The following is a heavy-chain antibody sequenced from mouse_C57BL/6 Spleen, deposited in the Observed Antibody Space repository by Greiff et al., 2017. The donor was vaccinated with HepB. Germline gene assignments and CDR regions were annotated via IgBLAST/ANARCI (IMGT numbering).Heavy chain of an antibody. V-gene: IGHV1-61*01. J-gene: IGHJ4*01. CDR3: ARGGISGAMDY. Sequence: VQLQQPGAELVRPGSSVKLSCKASGYTFTSYWMDWVKQRPGQGLEWIGNIYPSDSETHYNQKFKDKATLTVDKSSSTAYMQLSSLTSEDSAVYYCARGGISGAMDYWGQGTSVTVSS. CDR1: GYTFTSYW. CDR2: IYPSDSET. D-gene: IGHD3-1*01.